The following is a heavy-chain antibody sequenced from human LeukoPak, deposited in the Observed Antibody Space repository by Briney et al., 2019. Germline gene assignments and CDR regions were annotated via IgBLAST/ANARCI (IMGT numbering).Heavy chain of an antibody. CDR3: ARDLDCSGGSCYSNY. V-gene: IGHV1-2*02. J-gene: IGHJ4*02. D-gene: IGHD2-15*01. CDR2: INPNSGGT. CDR1: GYTFIGYY. Sequence: ASVKVSCKASGYTFIGYYMHWVRQAPGQGLEWMGWINPNSGGTNYAQKFQGRVTMTRDTSISTAYMELSRLRSDDTAVYYCARDLDCSGGSCYSNYWGQGTLVTVSS.